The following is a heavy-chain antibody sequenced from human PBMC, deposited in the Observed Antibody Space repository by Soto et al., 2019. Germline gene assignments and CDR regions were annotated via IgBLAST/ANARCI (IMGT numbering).Heavy chain of an antibody. CDR2: IWYDGSNK. V-gene: IGHV3-33*01. J-gene: IGHJ6*02. CDR1: GFTFSSYG. CDR3: ARDRHLITIFGVYYYYGMDV. D-gene: IGHD3-3*01. Sequence: QVQLVESGGGVVQPGRSLRLSCAASGFTFSSYGMHWVRQAPGKGLEWVAVIWYDGSNKYYADSVKGRFTISRDNSKNTLYLQMNSLRAEDTAVYYCARDRHLITIFGVYYYYGMDVWGHGTTVTVSS.